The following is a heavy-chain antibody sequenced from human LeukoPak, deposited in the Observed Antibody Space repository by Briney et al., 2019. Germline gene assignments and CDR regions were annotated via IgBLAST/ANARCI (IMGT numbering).Heavy chain of an antibody. D-gene: IGHD5/OR15-5a*01. CDR1: GFTFSSYA. CDR3: AREDNRGVYDDGFDI. Sequence: PGGSLRLSCAASGFTFSSYAMSWVRQAPGKGLEWVSAISGSGGSTYYADSVEGRFTISRDNFKNTAYLQMSSLRAEDTAVYYCAREDNRGVYDDGFDIWGQGTMVTVSS. J-gene: IGHJ3*02. V-gene: IGHV3-23*01. CDR2: ISGSGGST.